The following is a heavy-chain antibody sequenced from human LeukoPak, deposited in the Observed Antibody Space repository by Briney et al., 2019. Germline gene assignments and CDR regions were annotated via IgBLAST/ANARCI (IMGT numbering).Heavy chain of an antibody. CDR2: ISAYNGNT. CDR1: GYTFTSYG. J-gene: IGHJ4*02. D-gene: IGHD3-16*01. Sequence: ASVKVSCKASGYTFTSYGISWVRQAPGQGLEWMGWISAYNGNTNYAQKFQGRVTITRNTSISTAYMELSSLRSEDTAVYYCARVVWGYNFDYWGQGTLVTVSS. CDR3: ARVVWGYNFDY. V-gene: IGHV1-18*01.